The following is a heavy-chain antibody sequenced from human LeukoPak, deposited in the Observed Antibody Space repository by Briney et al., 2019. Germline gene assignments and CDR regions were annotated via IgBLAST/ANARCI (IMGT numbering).Heavy chain of an antibody. CDR3: AVHLITIFGVVDY. V-gene: IGHV4-34*01. Sequence: SETLSLTCAVYGGSFSGYYWSWIRQPPGKGLEWIGEINHSGSTNYNPSLKSRVTISADTSKNQFSLKLSSVTAADTAVYYCAVHLITIFGVVDYWGQGTLVTVSS. J-gene: IGHJ4*02. D-gene: IGHD3-3*01. CDR2: INHSGST. CDR1: GGSFSGYY.